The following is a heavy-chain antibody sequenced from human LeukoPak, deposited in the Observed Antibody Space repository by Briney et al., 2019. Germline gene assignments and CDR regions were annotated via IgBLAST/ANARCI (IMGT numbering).Heavy chain of an antibody. CDR3: ATALGWNYKFAY. D-gene: IGHD1-7*01. Sequence: ASVKVSCKVSGYTLTELSMHWVRQAPGKGLEWVGGFDPEDGETINAQKFQGRVTMTEDTSTDTAYMELSSLRSEDTAVYYCATALGWNYKFAYWGQGTLVTVSS. J-gene: IGHJ4*02. V-gene: IGHV1-24*01. CDR2: FDPEDGET. CDR1: GYTLTELS.